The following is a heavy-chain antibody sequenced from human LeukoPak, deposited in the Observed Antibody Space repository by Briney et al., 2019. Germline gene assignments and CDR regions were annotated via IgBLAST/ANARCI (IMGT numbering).Heavy chain of an antibody. CDR1: GGSISSYY. D-gene: IGHD5-18*01. V-gene: IGHV4-4*09. J-gene: IGHJ5*02. Sequence: SETLSLTCTVSGGSISSYYWSWIRQPPGKGLEWIGYIYTSGSTNHNPSLKSRVTISVDTSKNQFSLKLSSVTAADTAVYYCARWMRYSYGDTWGQGTLVTVSS. CDR2: IYTSGST. CDR3: ARWMRYSYGDT.